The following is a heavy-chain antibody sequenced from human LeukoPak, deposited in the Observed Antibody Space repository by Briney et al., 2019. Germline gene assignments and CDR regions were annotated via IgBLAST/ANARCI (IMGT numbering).Heavy chain of an antibody. CDR2: ISAYNGNT. CDR1: GYTLTELS. CDR3: AREGIAAAGQLHFDY. J-gene: IGHJ4*02. V-gene: IGHV1-18*01. Sequence: ASVKVSCKVSGYTLTELSMHWVRQAPGQGLEWMGWISAYNGNTNYAQKLQGGVTMTTDTSTSTAYMELRSLRSDDTAVYYCAREGIAAAGQLHFDYWGQGTLVTVSS. D-gene: IGHD6-13*01.